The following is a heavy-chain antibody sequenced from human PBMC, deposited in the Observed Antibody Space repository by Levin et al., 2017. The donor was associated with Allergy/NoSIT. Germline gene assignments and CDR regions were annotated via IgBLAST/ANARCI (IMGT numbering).Heavy chain of an antibody. CDR3: AKEEASRLADAFDV. J-gene: IGHJ3*01. Sequence: PGGSLRLSCAASGFTFSNYAMSWVRQAPGKGLEWVSSISGSGEKTFYADSVKGRFTISRDNSKNTMYLQMNSLRAEDTAMYYCAKEEASRLADAFDVWGQGTMVTVSS. CDR1: GFTFSNYA. CDR2: ISGSGEKT. V-gene: IGHV3-23*01. D-gene: IGHD3-9*01.